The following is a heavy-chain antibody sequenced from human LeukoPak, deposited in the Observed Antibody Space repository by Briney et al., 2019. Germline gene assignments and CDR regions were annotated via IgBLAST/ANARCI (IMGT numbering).Heavy chain of an antibody. Sequence: GGSLRLSCAASGFTFSSYSMNWVRQAAGKGVEWVSYISSSSSTIYYADSVKGRFTISRDNAKNSLYLQMNSLRAEDTAVYYCARTPGGCSSTSCWGQGTLVTVSS. CDR2: ISSSSSTI. CDR3: ARTPGGCSSTSC. J-gene: IGHJ4*02. CDR1: GFTFSSYS. V-gene: IGHV3-48*01. D-gene: IGHD2-2*01.